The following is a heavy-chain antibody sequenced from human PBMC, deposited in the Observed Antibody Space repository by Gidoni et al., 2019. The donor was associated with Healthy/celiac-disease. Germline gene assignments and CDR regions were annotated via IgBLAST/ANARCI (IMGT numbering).Heavy chain of an antibody. V-gene: IGHV4-59*01. D-gene: IGHD1-26*01. CDR3: ARELGGGYFDL. CDR2: IYYSGST. J-gene: IGHJ2*01. Sequence: QVQLQESGPGLVKPSETLSLTCTVTGGYISSYDWSWIRQPPGKGLEWIGYIYYSGSTNYNPSLKSRVTISVDTSKNQFSLKLSSVTAADTAVYYCARELGGGYFDLWGRGTLVTVSS. CDR1: GGYISSYD.